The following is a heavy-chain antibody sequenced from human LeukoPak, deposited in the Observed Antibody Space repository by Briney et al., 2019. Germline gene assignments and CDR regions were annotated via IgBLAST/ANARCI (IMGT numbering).Heavy chain of an antibody. CDR3: VRGYTIGPGGY. D-gene: IGHD3-16*02. V-gene: IGHV3-74*03. Sequence: PGGSLTLSCAASGFTFSSYVMYWVRQAPGKGLVWVSRINSDGSSTTYADSVKGRFTISRDNAKNTLHLQMNSLRVEDTAVYYCVRGYTIGPGGYWGQGTLVTVSS. J-gene: IGHJ4*02. CDR2: INSDGSST. CDR1: GFTFSSYV.